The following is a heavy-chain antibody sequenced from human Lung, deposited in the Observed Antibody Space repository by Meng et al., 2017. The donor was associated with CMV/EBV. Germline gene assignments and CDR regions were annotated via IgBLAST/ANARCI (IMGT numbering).Heavy chain of an antibody. CDR2: ISNSGAYI. J-gene: IGHJ6*02. Sequence: GESLKISCAASGFTFRSYSMNWVRQAPGKGLEWVSSISNSGAYIYYADSVKGRFTISRDNTQNSLFLHMNSLRAEDWAVYYCARDVSPGSSAYFAIYYFYALDVWGQGTTVTVSS. CDR1: GFTFRSYS. D-gene: IGHD2-21*01. CDR3: ARDVSPGSSAYFAIYYFYALDV. V-gene: IGHV3-21*01.